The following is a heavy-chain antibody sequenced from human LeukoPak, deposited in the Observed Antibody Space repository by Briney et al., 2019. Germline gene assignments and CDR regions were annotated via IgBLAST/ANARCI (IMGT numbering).Heavy chain of an antibody. V-gene: IGHV3-30*18. Sequence: GGSLRLSCAASGFTFSSYGMHWVRQAPAKRLDWVAVISYDGSNKYYADSVKGRFTISRDNSKNTLYLQMNSLRAEDTAVYYCAKDLCSTVVTPLCWYFDLWGRGTLVTVSS. CDR2: ISYDGSNK. CDR3: AKDLCSTVVTPLCWYFDL. CDR1: GFTFSSYG. D-gene: IGHD4-23*01. J-gene: IGHJ2*01.